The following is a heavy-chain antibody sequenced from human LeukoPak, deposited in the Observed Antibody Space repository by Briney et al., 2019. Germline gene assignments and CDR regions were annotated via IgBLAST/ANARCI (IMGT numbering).Heavy chain of an antibody. D-gene: IGHD3-10*01. CDR2: IYTSGST. V-gene: IGHV4-61*02. J-gene: IGHJ4*02. CDR3: ARDASGLWLGD. CDR1: GGSINSGSYY. Sequence: SQTLSLTCTVSGGSINSGSYYWSWIRQPAGKGLEWIGRIYTSGSTNYNPSLKSRVTISVDTSKNQFSLKLSSVTAADTAVYYCARDASGLWLGDWGQGTLVTVSS.